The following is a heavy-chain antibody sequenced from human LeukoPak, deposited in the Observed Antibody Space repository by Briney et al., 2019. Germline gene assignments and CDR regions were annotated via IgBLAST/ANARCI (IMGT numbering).Heavy chain of an antibody. Sequence: SETLSLTCTVSGGSISSYYWSWIWQPPGKGLEWIGYIYYSGSTNYNPSLKSRVTISVDTSKNQFSLKLSSVTAADTAVYYCARHRTRDFTRGTYYYDSSGYRDAFDIWGQGTMVTVSS. J-gene: IGHJ3*02. CDR3: ARHRTRDFTRGTYYYDSSGYRDAFDI. V-gene: IGHV4-59*08. D-gene: IGHD3-22*01. CDR1: GGSISSYY. CDR2: IYYSGST.